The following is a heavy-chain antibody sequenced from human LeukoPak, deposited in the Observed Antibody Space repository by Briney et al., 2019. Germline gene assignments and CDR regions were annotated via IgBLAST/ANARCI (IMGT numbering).Heavy chain of an antibody. CDR3: AKRFCSATRCFHFDY. V-gene: IGHV3-23*01. CDR1: GLTFAGYD. CDR2: ISASDDNT. Sequence: GGSLRLSCAASGLTFAGYDVSWVRQAPGKGLEWVSTISASDDNTYYAGSVKGRFTISRDNSKNTLYLQIDSLRAEDTAVYYCAKRFCSATRCFHFDYWGQGTLVTVSS. J-gene: IGHJ4*02. D-gene: IGHD2-2*01.